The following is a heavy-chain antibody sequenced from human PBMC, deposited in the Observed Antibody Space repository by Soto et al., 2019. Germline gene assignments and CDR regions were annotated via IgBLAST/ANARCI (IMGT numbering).Heavy chain of an antibody. Sequence: EAQLVESGGGFVQPGRSLRLSCAGSGFIFDDFAIHWVRQAPGKGLEWVSGISWNSDSIGYADSVKGRFTISRDNAKNSLYLQMNILRVEDTALYYCTKVGWLYDFWSGPLHFDLWGQGTLVTVSS. D-gene: IGHD3-3*01. J-gene: IGHJ4*02. CDR2: ISWNSDSI. CDR3: TKVGWLYDFWSGPLHFDL. CDR1: GFIFDDFA. V-gene: IGHV3-9*01.